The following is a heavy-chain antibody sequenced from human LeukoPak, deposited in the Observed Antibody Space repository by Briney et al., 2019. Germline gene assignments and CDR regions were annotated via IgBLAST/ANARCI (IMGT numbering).Heavy chain of an antibody. CDR3: ARDSEGSTD. J-gene: IGHJ4*02. CDR1: GYTFTNYD. V-gene: IGHV1-18*01. CDR2: ISAYNGDT. D-gene: IGHD1-26*01. Sequence: ASVTVSFTTSGYTFTNYDLSWVRQAPGQGLEWMGWISAYNGDTDYAHNFQGRVTLTTDTSTSTAYMELRSLTSDDTAVYYCARDSEGSTDWGQGTLVTVSS.